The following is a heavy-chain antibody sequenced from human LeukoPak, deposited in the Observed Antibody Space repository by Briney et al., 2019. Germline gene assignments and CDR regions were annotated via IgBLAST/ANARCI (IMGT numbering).Heavy chain of an antibody. D-gene: IGHD2-2*01. CDR3: TREEYQQYYYGMDV. J-gene: IGHJ6*02. CDR2: VRSKAYGGTT. CDR1: GFTFGDYA. Sequence: GWSLRLSCTASGFTFGDYAMSWVRQAPGKGLEWVGFVRSKAYGGTTEYAASVKGRFTISRGDSKSIAYLQMNSLKTEDTAVYYCTREEYQQYYYGMDVWGQGTTVTVSS. V-gene: IGHV3-49*04.